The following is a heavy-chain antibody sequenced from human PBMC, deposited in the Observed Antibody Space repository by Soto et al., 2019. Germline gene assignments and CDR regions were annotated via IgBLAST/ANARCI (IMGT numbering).Heavy chain of an antibody. CDR3: ARTHWVSGTEY. J-gene: IGHJ4*02. CDR2: VYNSGNT. CDR1: GGSMIGYF. Sequence: QVQLQESGPGLVKPSETLSLTCTVSGGSMIGYFWSWIRQPAGKALEWIGHVYNSGNTDYNPSLASRITMAVDTSKRQFSLKVKSVTAADTAVYYCARTHWVSGTEYWGQGILVTVSS. D-gene: IGHD6-19*01. V-gene: IGHV4-4*07.